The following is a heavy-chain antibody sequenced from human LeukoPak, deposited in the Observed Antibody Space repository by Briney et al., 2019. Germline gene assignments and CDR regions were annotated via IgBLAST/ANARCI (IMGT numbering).Heavy chain of an antibody. CDR1: GGSISSSDW. CDR3: ARRNWGYYFDY. J-gene: IGHJ4*02. CDR2: IYHSGST. D-gene: IGHD7-27*01. Sequence: PSETLSLSCAVSGGSISSSDWWTWVRQPPGEGLEWIGEIYHSGSTKYNPSLKSRVTISVDTSKNQFSLKLSSVTAADTAVYYCARRNWGYYFDYWGQGTLVTVSS. V-gene: IGHV4-4*02.